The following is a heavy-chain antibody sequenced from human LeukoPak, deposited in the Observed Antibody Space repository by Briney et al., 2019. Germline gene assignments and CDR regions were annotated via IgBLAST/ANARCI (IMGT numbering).Heavy chain of an antibody. D-gene: IGHD3-22*01. CDR1: GFTFSDSF. CDR3: ARGDSSGAPDY. CDR2: ISHSGSNL. J-gene: IGHJ4*02. V-gene: IGHV3-11*01. Sequence: GGSLRLSCAASGFTFSDSFMNWIRQAPGKGLEWLSYISHSGSNLDYAESVRGRFTISRDNANHSLYLQINSLRAEDTAVYYCARGDSSGAPDYWGQGTLVTASS.